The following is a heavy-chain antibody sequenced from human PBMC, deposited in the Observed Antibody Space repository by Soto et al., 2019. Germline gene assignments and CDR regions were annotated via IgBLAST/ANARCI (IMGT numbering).Heavy chain of an antibody. CDR2: ISGSGGST. CDR3: AKDPRFFSRFFRAGTTSYYYYGMDV. CDR1: GFTFSSYA. V-gene: IGHV3-23*01. J-gene: IGHJ6*02. D-gene: IGHD1-1*01. Sequence: EVQLLESGGGLVQPGGSLRLSCAASGFTFSSYAMSWVRQAPGKGLEWVSAISGSGGSTYYADSVKGRFTISRDNSKNTLYLQMNSLRAEDTAVYYCAKDPRFFSRFFRAGTTSYYYYGMDVWGQGTTVTVSS.